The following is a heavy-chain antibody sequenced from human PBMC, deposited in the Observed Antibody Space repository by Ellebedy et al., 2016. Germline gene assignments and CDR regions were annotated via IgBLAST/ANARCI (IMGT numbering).Heavy chain of an antibody. J-gene: IGHJ6*02. CDR1: GFTFSNAW. CDR2: IKSKTDGGTT. Sequence: GESLKISXAASGFTFSNAWMSWVRQAPGKGLEWVGLIKSKTDGGTTDYDAPVKGRFSISRDDSKNTLYLQMNSLKTEDTAVYYCTPSRTYYYYALDVWGQGTTVTVSS. V-gene: IGHV3-15*01. CDR3: TPSRTYYYYALDV.